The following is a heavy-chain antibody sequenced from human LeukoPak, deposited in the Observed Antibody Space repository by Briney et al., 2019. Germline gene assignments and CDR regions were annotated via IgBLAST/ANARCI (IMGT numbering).Heavy chain of an antibody. Sequence: SVKVSCKASGGTFSSYAISWVRQAPGQGLEWMGGIIPIFGTANYAQKFQGRVTITADESTSTAYMELSSLRSEDTAVYYCALIPYCSSTSCSTGFYFDYWGQGTLVTVSS. CDR2: IIPIFGTA. V-gene: IGHV1-69*13. J-gene: IGHJ4*02. CDR3: ALIPYCSSTSCSTGFYFDY. D-gene: IGHD2-2*02. CDR1: GGTFSSYA.